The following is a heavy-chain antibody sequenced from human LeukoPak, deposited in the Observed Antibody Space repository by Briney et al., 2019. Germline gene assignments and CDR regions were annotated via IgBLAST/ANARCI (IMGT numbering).Heavy chain of an antibody. V-gene: IGHV3-30-3*01. CDR1: VFTFSSYP. D-gene: IGHD1-26*01. CDR2: ISYDGGNK. Sequence: GGSLRLSCAASVFTFSSYPMHWVRQAPGKGREWVGVISYDGGNKYYAASVKGRFTISRDNSKNTLFLQMNSLRPEDTAVYDCARSRSGNYYDGFDIWGQGTMVTVSS. J-gene: IGHJ3*02. CDR3: ARSRSGNYYDGFDI.